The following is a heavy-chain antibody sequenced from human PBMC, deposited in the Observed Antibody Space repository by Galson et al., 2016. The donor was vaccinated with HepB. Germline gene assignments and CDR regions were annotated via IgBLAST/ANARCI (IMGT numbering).Heavy chain of an antibody. Sequence: SLRLSCAASGFAFSSYWMYWVRQPPGKGLEWVANIKQDGSEKYYVDSVKGRFTISRHNAKNSLYLQMNSLRADDTAVYYCARLVEVARFDHWGQGTLVTVSS. D-gene: IGHD6-19*01. CDR2: IKQDGSEK. CDR1: GFAFSSYW. V-gene: IGHV3-7*03. CDR3: ARLVEVARFDH. J-gene: IGHJ4*02.